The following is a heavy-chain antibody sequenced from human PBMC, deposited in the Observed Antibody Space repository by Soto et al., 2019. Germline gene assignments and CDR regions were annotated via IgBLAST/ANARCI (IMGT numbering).Heavy chain of an antibody. V-gene: IGHV3-23*01. CDR1: GFIFSSYA. CDR2: ISGSDGST. CDR3: AKDGVAHIPLYTSGSSYDH. D-gene: IGHD3-22*01. Sequence: PGGSLRLSCAASGFIFSSYAMSWVRQAPGKGLEWVSAISGSDGSTYYADSVKGRFTISRDNSRNTLYLQMNSLRAEDTAVYYCAKDGVAHIPLYTSGSSYDHWGQGTQVTVSS. J-gene: IGHJ4*02.